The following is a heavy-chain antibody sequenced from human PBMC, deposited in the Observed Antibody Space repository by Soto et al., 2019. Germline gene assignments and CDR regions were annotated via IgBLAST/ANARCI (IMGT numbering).Heavy chain of an antibody. CDR2: VSVNDERT. V-gene: IGHV1-2*07. CDR1: GYTFIAYG. CDR3: ARVPWNYNWFDP. Sequence: ASVKVSCKTSGYTFIAYGLAWLRQAPGQRPEWMGWVSVNDERTNYAHNFQGRVTMTRDTSISTAYMELSRLRSDDTAVYYCARVPWNYNWFDPWGQGTLVTVSS. J-gene: IGHJ5*02. D-gene: IGHD1-7*01.